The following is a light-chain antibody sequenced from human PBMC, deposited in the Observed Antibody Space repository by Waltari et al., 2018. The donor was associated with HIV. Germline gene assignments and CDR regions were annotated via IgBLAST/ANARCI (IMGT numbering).Light chain of an antibody. CDR1: RRDIGGYTH. CDR2: EVS. V-gene: IGLV2-8*01. J-gene: IGLJ2*01. CDR3: SSYGGSANLL. Sequence: QSALTQPPPASGAPGQSDTIPGTGTRRDIGGYTHCSWYQQYPGKAPKPMIYEVSKRPSVVPDRFSGSKSANAASLTVSGLQAEDEADYYCSSYGGSANLLFGGGTKLTVL.